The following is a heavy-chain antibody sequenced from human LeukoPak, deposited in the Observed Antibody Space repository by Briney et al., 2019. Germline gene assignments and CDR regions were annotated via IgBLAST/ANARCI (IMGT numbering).Heavy chain of an antibody. CDR3: ATSYCSGGSCYPQYFQH. CDR1: GFTVSSNY. D-gene: IGHD2-15*01. J-gene: IGHJ1*01. CDR2: LYGGGNT. V-gene: IGHV3-66*02. Sequence: GGSLRLSCAASGFTVSSNYMSWVRQAPGKGLEWVSLLYGGGNTYYADSAMGRFTISRDNSKNTLYLQMNSLRAEDTAVYYCATSYCSGGSCYPQYFQHWGQGTLVTVSS.